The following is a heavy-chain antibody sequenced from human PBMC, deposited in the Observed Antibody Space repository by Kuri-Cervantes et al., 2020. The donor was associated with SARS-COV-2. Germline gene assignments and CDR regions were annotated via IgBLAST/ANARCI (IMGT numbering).Heavy chain of an antibody. D-gene: IGHD4-17*01. CDR1: GYTFTGYY. CDR3: ARLSLGPAVTGGFDI. CDR2: INPNSGGT. V-gene: IGHV1-2*04. Sequence: ASVKVSCKASGYTFTGYYMHWVRQAPGQGLEWMGWINPNSGGTNYAQKFQGWVTMTRDTSNNQFSLKVTSVTAADTAVYYCARLSLGPAVTGGFDIWGQGTMVTVSS. J-gene: IGHJ3*02.